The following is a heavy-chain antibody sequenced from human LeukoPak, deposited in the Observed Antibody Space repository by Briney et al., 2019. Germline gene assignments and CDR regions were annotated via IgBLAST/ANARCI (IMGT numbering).Heavy chain of an antibody. J-gene: IGHJ4*02. V-gene: IGHV4-59*12. CDR3: ARDCITTNCYRY. CDR1: GGSISSYY. CDR2: IYYSGSA. Sequence: SETLSLTCTVSGGSISSYYWSWIRQPPGKGLEWIGFIYYSGSANYNPPLRSRVTMSVDTSKNQFSLKLSSVTAADTAVYYCARDCITTNCYRYWGQGTLVTVSS. D-gene: IGHD2-2*01.